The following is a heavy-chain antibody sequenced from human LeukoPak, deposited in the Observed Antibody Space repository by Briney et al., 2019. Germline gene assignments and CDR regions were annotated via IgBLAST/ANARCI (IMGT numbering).Heavy chain of an antibody. V-gene: IGHV4-39*01. D-gene: IGHD1-26*01. Sequence: PSETLSLTCTVSGGSISSNAYYWAWTRQPPGKGLEWIGSIYSSVSTYYNPSLKSRVTISVDTSKNQFSLRLSSVTAADTALYYCAYSGSYGHLGYWGQGIPVTVSS. CDR2: IYSSVST. CDR3: AYSGSYGHLGY. CDR1: GGSISSNAYY. J-gene: IGHJ4*02.